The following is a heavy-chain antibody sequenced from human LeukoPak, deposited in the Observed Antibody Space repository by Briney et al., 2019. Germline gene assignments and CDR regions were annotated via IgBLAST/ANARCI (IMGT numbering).Heavy chain of an antibody. V-gene: IGHV1-2*02. D-gene: IGHD6-19*01. J-gene: IGHJ4*02. CDR2: INPNSGGT. CDR1: GDTFTGYC. Sequence: ASVKVSCKASGDTFTGYCIHWVRQAPGQGLEWMGWINPNSGGTNYAQKFQGRVTMTRDTSISTAYMELSRLRSDDTAVYYCARKASSGYYDYWGQGTLVTVSS. CDR3: ARKASSGYYDY.